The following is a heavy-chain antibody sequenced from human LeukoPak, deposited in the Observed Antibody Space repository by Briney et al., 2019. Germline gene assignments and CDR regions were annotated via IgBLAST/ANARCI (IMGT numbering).Heavy chain of an antibody. CDR3: AREMEYSGSFDY. CDR2: ISAYNGNA. J-gene: IGHJ4*02. D-gene: IGHD1-26*01. Sequence: ASVKVFCKASGYTFTSYGISWVRQAPGQGLEWMGWISAYNGNADYARMLQGRVTMTTDTSTSTAYMELRSLRSDDTAVYYCAREMEYSGSFDYWGQGTLVTVSS. CDR1: GYTFTSYG. V-gene: IGHV1-18*01.